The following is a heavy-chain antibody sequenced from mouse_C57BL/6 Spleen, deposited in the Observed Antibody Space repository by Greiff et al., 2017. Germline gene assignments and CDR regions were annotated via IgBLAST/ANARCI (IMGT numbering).Heavy chain of an antibody. V-gene: IGHV1-81*01. D-gene: IGHD4-1*01. J-gene: IGHJ2*01. CDR2: IYPRSGNT. CDR1: GYTFTSYG. Sequence: VKLMESGAELARPGASVKLSCKASGYTFTSYGISWVKQRTGQGLEWIGEIYPRSGNTYYNEKFKGKATLTADKSSSTAYMELRSLTSEDSAVYFCARRTGNHDYWGQGTTLTVSS. CDR3: ARRTGNHDY.